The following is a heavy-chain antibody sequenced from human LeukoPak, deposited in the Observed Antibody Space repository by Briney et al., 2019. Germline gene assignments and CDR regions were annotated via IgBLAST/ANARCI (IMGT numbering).Heavy chain of an antibody. CDR1: GFTFSSYA. CDR2: IKQDGSEK. D-gene: IGHD2-15*01. CDR3: ARAARGRAATPFY. Sequence: GASLRLSCAASGFTFSSYAMSWVRQAPGKGLEWVANIKQDGSEKYYVDSVKGRFTISRDNAKNPLYLQMNSLRAEDTAVYYCARAARGRAATPFYWGQGTLVTVSS. J-gene: IGHJ4*02. V-gene: IGHV3-7*01.